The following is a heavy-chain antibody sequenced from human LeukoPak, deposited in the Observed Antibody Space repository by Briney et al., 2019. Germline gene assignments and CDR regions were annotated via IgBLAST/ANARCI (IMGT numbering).Heavy chain of an antibody. D-gene: IGHD4-17*01. V-gene: IGHV3-21*01. CDR1: GFTFSSYS. CDR3: ARDPYGTPPFDY. J-gene: IGHJ4*02. Sequence: GGSLRLSCAASGFTFSSYSMNWVRQAPGKGLEWVSSISSSSSYIYYADSVKGRFTISRDNAKNSLYLQMNSLRAEDTAVYYCARDPYGTPPFDYWGQGTLVTVSS. CDR2: ISSSSSYI.